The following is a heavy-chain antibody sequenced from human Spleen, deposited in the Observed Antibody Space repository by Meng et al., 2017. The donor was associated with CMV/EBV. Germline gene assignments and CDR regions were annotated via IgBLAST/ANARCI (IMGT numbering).Heavy chain of an antibody. Sequence: FNSSARSWDHQAPLQELESVSGISGTGVNYYYIQSVTHPFPLSRDNSKNQLNLHMNELRVEDTGVYYCAKEYYEKVWGNYRYIRAFDSWGQGPLVTVSS. CDR3: AKEYYEKVWGNYRYIRAFDS. D-gene: IGHD3-16*02. CDR2: ISGTGVNY. CDR1: FNSSA. J-gene: IGHJ4*02. V-gene: IGHV3-23*01.